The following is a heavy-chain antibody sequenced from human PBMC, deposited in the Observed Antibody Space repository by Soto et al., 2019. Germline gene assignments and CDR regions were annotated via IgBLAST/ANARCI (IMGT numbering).Heavy chain of an antibody. Sequence: EVQLVESGGGLVKPGGSLRLSCAASGFTFSTYSMNWVRQVPGKGLEWVSSISSFSNHIYYADSVKGRFTISRDNAKNSLFLQMNSLRAEDTAVYYCARVRGVVAFDIWGQGTMVTVSS. D-gene: IGHD3-10*01. CDR1: GFTFSTYS. V-gene: IGHV3-21*01. CDR3: ARVRGVVAFDI. J-gene: IGHJ3*02. CDR2: ISSFSNHI.